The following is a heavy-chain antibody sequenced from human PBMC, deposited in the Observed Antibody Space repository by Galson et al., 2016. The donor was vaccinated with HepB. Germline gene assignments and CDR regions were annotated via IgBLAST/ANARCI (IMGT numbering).Heavy chain of an antibody. CDR1: GGSLNDYY. V-gene: IGHV4-59*01. J-gene: IGHJ3*01. CDR3: ARPTSSGYGDAFDV. D-gene: IGHD5-12*01. CDR2: VYHSGHT. Sequence: ETLSLTCTVAGGSLNDYYWSWLRQPPGKGLQWIGYVYHSGHTKYNPSLKSRVTMSVDPSKSQFTLKMTSVTAADTAVYYCARPTSSGYGDAFDVWGQGTVVTVSS.